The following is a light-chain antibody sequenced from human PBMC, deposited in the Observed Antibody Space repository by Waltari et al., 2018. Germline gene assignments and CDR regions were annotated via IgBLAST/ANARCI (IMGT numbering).Light chain of an antibody. CDR2: WAS. CDR3: QQYYSIPPT. J-gene: IGKJ1*01. Sequence: DIVMTQSPDSLAVSLGERATINCKSSPSVLYSSNNKNYLAWYQQKPGQPPKLLIYWASTRESGVPDRFSGSGSGTEFTLTISSLQAEDVAVYYCQQYYSIPPTFGQGTKVEIK. V-gene: IGKV4-1*01. CDR1: PSVLYSSNNKNY.